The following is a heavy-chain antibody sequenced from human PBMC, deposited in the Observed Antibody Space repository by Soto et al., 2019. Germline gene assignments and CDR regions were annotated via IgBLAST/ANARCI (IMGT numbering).Heavy chain of an antibody. D-gene: IGHD4-17*01. CDR2: IYYSGST. Sequence: SETLSLTCTVSGGSISPYYSSWIRQPPGKGLEWIGYIYYSGSTNYNPSLKSRVTISVDTSKNQFSLKLSSVTAADTAVYYCARRYGPGFDYWGQGTLVTVSS. CDR1: GGSISPYY. J-gene: IGHJ4*02. CDR3: ARRYGPGFDY. V-gene: IGHV4-59*08.